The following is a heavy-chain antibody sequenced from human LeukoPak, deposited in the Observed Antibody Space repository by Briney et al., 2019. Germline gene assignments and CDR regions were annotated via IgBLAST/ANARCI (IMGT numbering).Heavy chain of an antibody. V-gene: IGHV3-11*04. Sequence: GGSLRLSCAASGFTFSDYYMNWIRQAPGKGLEWLSYIGPSGNDINYADSVRGRFTISRDNAKNSLFLQMSSLTAEDTAVYYCVKMARLADNWGQGTLVAVSS. D-gene: IGHD6-6*01. J-gene: IGHJ4*02. CDR2: IGPSGNDI. CDR1: GFTFSDYY. CDR3: VKMARLADN.